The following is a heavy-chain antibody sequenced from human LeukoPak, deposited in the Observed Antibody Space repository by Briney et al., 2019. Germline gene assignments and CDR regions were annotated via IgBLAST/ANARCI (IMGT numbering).Heavy chain of an antibody. CDR1: GLTFSSYE. J-gene: IGHJ4*02. V-gene: IGHV3-48*03. CDR2: ISSSGSTI. Sequence: GGSLRLSCAASGLTFSSYEMNWVRQAPGKGLEWVSYISSSGSTIYYADSVKGRFTISRDNAKNSLYLQMNSLRAEDTAVYYCARQDYGDYVSSDYWGQGTLVTVSS. D-gene: IGHD4-17*01. CDR3: ARQDYGDYVSSDY.